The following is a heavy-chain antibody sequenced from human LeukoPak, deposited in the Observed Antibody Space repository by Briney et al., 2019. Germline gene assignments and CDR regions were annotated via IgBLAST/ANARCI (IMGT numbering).Heavy chain of an antibody. CDR1: EFTVSSFE. CDR2: ISSSGGTM. CDR3: ARIPHPDYADAQ. D-gene: IGHD4-17*01. J-gene: IGHJ4*02. Sequence: GGSLRLSCAASEFTVSSFEINWVRQAPGKGLEWVSYISSSGGTMDYADSVKGRFTVSRDNGKKLVHLQLNSLRAEDTAVYFCARIPHPDYADAQWGQGTLVIVSS. V-gene: IGHV3-48*03.